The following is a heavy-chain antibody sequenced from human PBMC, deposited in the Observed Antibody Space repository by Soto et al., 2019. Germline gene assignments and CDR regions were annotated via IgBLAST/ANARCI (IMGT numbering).Heavy chain of an antibody. D-gene: IGHD2-21*01. CDR3: AKEGEGVSLFRGAVDY. CDR1: RFTFTSYA. CDR2: ISASGGAT. J-gene: IGHJ4*02. V-gene: IGHV3-23*01. Sequence: EVELLESGGGLVQPGGSLRLSCVASRFTFTSYAMSWVRQAPGKGLEWVAAISASGGATIHADSVKGRLTISRDNSKNTLYLHMNRRTAEDTAVYYWAKEGEGVSLFRGAVDYWGQGTQVNVSS.